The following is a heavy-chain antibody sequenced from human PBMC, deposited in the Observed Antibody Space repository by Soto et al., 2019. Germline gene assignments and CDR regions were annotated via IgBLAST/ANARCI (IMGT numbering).Heavy chain of an antibody. D-gene: IGHD2-2*01. CDR2: ISSSSSYI. J-gene: IGHJ3*02. CDR1: GFTFSSYS. V-gene: IGHV3-21*01. CDR3: ASDIVVVPAAQQGPLDAFDI. Sequence: PGGSLRLSCAASGFTFSSYSMNWVRQAPGKGLEWVSSISSSSSYIYYADSVKGRFTISRDNAKNSLYLQMNSLRAEDTAVYYCASDIVVVPAAQQGPLDAFDIWGQGTMVTVSS.